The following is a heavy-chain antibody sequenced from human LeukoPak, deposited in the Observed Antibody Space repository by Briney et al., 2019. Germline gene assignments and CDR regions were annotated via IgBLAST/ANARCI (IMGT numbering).Heavy chain of an antibody. CDR3: ARVRPGISRERWFDP. D-gene: IGHD1-1*01. J-gene: IGHJ5*02. CDR1: GGSISSSSYY. CDR2: IYYSGST. V-gene: IGHV4-39*07. Sequence: PSETLSLTCTVSGGSISSSSYYWGWIRQPPGKGLEWIGSIYYSGSTYYNPSLKSRVTISVDTSKNQFSLKLSSVTAADTAVYYCARVRPGISRERWFDPWGQGTLVTVSS.